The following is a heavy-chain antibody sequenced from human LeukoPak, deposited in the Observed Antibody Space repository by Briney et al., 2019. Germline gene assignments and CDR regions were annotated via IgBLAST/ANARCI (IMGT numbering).Heavy chain of an antibody. CDR2: ISYDGGIT. CDR3: ARDSTYYYASGSSGPHYFDY. CDR1: GFTFSSYA. J-gene: IGHJ4*02. Sequence: GSLSLSCAASGFTFSSYAMHWVRQAPGKGLEWVAVISYDGGITNYADSVKGRFTISRDNSKNTLYLQLNSLRAEDAAVYYCARDSTYYYASGSSGPHYFDYWGQGTLVTVSS. V-gene: IGHV3-30*01. D-gene: IGHD3-10*01.